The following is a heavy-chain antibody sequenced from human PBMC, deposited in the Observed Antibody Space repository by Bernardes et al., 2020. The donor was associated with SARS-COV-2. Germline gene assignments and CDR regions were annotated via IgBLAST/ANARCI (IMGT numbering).Heavy chain of an antibody. CDR3: ARWNTISPPFNFDF. Sequence: SETLSLTCTVSGASVALNYWSWIRQSPTKGLEWIAYIAHSGSTNFNPSLQSRVTLSLDSSKNQFSLQLKSVTAADTAIYYCARWNTISPPFNFDFWGPGTLVTVSS. CDR2: IAHSGST. J-gene: IGHJ4*02. D-gene: IGHD1-1*01. V-gene: IGHV4-59*02. CDR1: GASVALNY.